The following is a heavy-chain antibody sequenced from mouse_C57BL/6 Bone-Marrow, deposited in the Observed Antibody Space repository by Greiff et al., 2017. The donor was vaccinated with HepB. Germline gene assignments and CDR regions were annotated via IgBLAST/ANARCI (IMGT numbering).Heavy chain of an antibody. CDR3: ARRYGSSYLDFDY. J-gene: IGHJ2*01. CDR2: ISSGSSTI. D-gene: IGHD1-1*01. V-gene: IGHV5-17*01. CDR1: GFTFSDYG. Sequence: EVKLVESGGGLVKPGGSLKLSCAASGFTFSDYGMHWVRQALEKGLEWVAYISSGSSTIYYADTVKGRFTISRDNAKNTLFLQMTSLRSEDTAMYYCARRYGSSYLDFDYWGQGTTLTVSS.